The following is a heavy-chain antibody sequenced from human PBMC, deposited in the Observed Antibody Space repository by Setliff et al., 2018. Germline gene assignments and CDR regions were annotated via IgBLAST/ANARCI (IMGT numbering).Heavy chain of an antibody. D-gene: IGHD3-3*01. CDR2: IYHSGST. V-gene: IGHV4-4*02. Sequence: PSETLSLTCAVSGGSISSSNWWSWVRQPPGKGLEWIGEIYHSGSTYYNPSLKSRVTISVDTSKNQFSLKLSSVTAADTAVYYCARGDNFWSGPLDYWGQGTLVTVSS. CDR1: GGSISSSNW. J-gene: IGHJ4*02. CDR3: ARGDNFWSGPLDY.